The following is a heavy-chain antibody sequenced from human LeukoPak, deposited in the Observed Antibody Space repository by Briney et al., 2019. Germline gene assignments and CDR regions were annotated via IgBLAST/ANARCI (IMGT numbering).Heavy chain of an antibody. J-gene: IGHJ4*02. V-gene: IGHV3-23*01. CDR3: AKAKVHYDILTGFNLYYFDY. Sequence: GGSLRLSCAACGFTFSSYAMSWVRQAPGKGLEWVSAISGTGGSTYYADSVKGRFTISRDNSKNTLYLQMNSLRAEDTAVYYCAKAKVHYDILTGFNLYYFDYWGQGTLVTVSS. D-gene: IGHD3-9*01. CDR1: GFTFSSYA. CDR2: ISGTGGST.